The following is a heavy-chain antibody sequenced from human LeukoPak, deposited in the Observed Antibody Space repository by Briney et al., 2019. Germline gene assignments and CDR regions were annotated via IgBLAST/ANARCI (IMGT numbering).Heavy chain of an antibody. CDR1: GFTFDDYA. J-gene: IGHJ4*02. CDR3: AKDAYSSGWYGVYFDY. Sequence: GGSLRLSCAASGFTFDDYAMHWVRQAPGKGLEWVSGTSWNSGSIGYADSVKGRFTISRDNAKNSLYLQMNSLRAEDTALYYCAKDAYSSGWYGVYFDYWGQGTLVTVSS. D-gene: IGHD6-19*01. V-gene: IGHV3-9*01. CDR2: TSWNSGSI.